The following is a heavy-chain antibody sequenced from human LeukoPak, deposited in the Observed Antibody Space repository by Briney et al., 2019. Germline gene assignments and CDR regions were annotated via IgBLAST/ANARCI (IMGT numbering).Heavy chain of an antibody. D-gene: IGHD3-22*01. Sequence: GSLRLSCAASGFTFSRYTMNWVRQAPGKGLEWVSTISSSSTYIYYADSVRGRFTISRDNTKSSLYLQMNSLRAEDAAAYYCARDGSAYYNENTGFRGEFDSWGQGALVTVSS. CDR2: ISSSSTYI. CDR3: ARDGSAYYNENTGFRGEFDS. J-gene: IGHJ4*02. V-gene: IGHV3-21*01. CDR1: GFTFSRYT.